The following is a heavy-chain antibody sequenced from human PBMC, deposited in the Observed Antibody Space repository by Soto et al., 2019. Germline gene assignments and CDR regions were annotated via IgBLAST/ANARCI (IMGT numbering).Heavy chain of an antibody. CDR1: GGSISSYY. V-gene: IGHV4-59*12. J-gene: IGHJ4*02. CDR2: IYYSGTT. D-gene: IGHD6-13*01. CDR3: ARARATIAAAAIFDC. Sequence: SEPLSLTCTVSGGSISSYYWSWIRQPPGKGLEWIGYIYYSGTTNYKPTIKSRVTKSIDTSKNQFSLKLSSVTAADTAVYYCARARATIAAAAIFDCWGQG.